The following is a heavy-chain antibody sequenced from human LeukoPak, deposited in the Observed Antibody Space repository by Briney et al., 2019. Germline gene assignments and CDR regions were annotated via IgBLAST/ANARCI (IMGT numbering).Heavy chain of an antibody. V-gene: IGHV4-34*01. CDR3: ARGGGCSGGSCLFFDY. D-gene: IGHD2-15*01. CDR2: INHSGST. J-gene: IGHJ4*02. CDR1: GGSFSGYY. Sequence: SETLSLTCAVYGGSFSGYYWSWIRQPPGKGLEWIGEINHSGSTNYNPSLKSRVTISVDTSKNQFSLKLRSVTAADTAVYYCARGGGCSGGSCLFFDYWGQGTLVTVSS.